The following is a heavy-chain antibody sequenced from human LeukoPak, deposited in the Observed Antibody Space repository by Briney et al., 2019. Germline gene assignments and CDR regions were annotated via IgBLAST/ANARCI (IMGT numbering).Heavy chain of an antibody. J-gene: IGHJ6*02. V-gene: IGHV1-69*13. CDR1: GGTFSSYA. CDR3: ARDEVYYDSSGYLSSDYYYYGMDV. Sequence: SVKVSCKASGGTFSSYAISWVRQAPGQGPEWMGGIIPIFGTANYAQKFQGRVTITADESTSTAYMELSSLRSEDTAVYYCARDEVYYDSSGYLSSDYYYYGMDVWGQGTTVTVSS. D-gene: IGHD3-22*01. CDR2: IIPIFGTA.